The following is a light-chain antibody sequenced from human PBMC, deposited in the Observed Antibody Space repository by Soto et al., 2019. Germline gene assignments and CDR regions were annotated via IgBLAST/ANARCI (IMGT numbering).Light chain of an antibody. V-gene: IGKV3-20*01. Sequence: EIVLTQSPGTLSLSPGERATLSCRASQSVSSSYLAWYQQKPGQAPRLLIYGASSRATGIPDRFSGSGSGTDFTLTISRLEPEDFAVYYCQQYSRSPPNFGQGTRLEIK. CDR3: QQYSRSPPN. CDR1: QSVSSSY. CDR2: GAS. J-gene: IGKJ5*01.